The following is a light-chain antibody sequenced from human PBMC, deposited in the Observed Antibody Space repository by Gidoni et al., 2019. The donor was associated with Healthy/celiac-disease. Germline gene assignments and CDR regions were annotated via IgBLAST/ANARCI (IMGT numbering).Light chain of an antibody. CDR1: QSVSSY. CDR3: QQRSNWIT. V-gene: IGKV3-11*01. Sequence: EIVLTQSPATLSLSPGERATLSCRASQSVSSYLAWYQQTPGQAPRLLIYDASNRATGIPARFSGSGSGTDFTLTISSLEPEDFAVYYCQQRSNWITFGQGTRLEIK. CDR2: DAS. J-gene: IGKJ5*01.